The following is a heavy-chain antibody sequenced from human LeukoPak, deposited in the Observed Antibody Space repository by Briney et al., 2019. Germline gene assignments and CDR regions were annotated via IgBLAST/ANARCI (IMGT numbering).Heavy chain of an antibody. CDR2: IYYSGST. Sequence: PSETLSLTCTVSGGSISSYYWSWIRQPPGKGLEWIGYIYYSGSTNYNPSLKSRVTISVDTSKNQFSLKLSSVTAADTAVYYCARVNDYLSGSFDYWGQRTLVTVSS. V-gene: IGHV4-59*01. CDR1: GGSISSYY. D-gene: IGHD4-11*01. J-gene: IGHJ4*02. CDR3: ARVNDYLSGSFDY.